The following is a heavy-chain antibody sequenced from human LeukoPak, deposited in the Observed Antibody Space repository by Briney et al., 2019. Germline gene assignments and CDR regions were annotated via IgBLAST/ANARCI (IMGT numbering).Heavy chain of an antibody. CDR2: INPSGGST. J-gene: IGHJ4*02. Sequence: ASVKVSCKASGYTFTSYYMHWVRQAPGQGLEWMGIINPSGGSTSYAQKFQGRVTTTRDTSTSTVYMELSSLRSEDTAVYYCARDDTAMALDYWGQGTLVTVSS. V-gene: IGHV1-46*01. CDR3: ARDDTAMALDY. D-gene: IGHD5-18*01. CDR1: GYTFTSYY.